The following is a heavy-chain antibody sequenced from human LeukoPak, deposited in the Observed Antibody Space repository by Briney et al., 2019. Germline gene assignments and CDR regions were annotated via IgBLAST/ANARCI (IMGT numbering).Heavy chain of an antibody. V-gene: IGHV3-7*01. D-gene: IGHD5-24*01. J-gene: IGHJ4*02. CDR3: AKNSGWLQLGN. CDR1: GFSFTNYA. CDR2: IKEDGSEK. Sequence: PGGSLRLSCAASGFSFTNYAMSWVRQAPGKGLEWVTTIKEDGSEKDYVDSVKGRFTTSIDNARNSLYLQMNSLRPEDTAVYYCAKNSGWLQLGNWGQGTLVAVSS.